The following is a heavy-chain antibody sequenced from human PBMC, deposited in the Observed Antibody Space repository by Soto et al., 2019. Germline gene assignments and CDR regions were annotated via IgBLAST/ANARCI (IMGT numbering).Heavy chain of an antibody. D-gene: IGHD4-17*01. CDR3: ARRYSGDYYFAY. CDR1: GGSISSYY. CDR2: IYYSGST. Sequence: QVQLQESGPGLVKPSETLSLTCTVSGGSISSYYCSWIRQPPGKGLEWIGYIYYSGSTNYNPSLKSRVTIPVDTSKNQFSRKLSSVTAADTAVYYCARRYSGDYYFAYWGQGTLVTVSS. V-gene: IGHV4-59*08. J-gene: IGHJ4*02.